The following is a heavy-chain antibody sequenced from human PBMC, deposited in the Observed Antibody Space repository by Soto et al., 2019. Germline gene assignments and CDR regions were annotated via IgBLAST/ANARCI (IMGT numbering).Heavy chain of an antibody. J-gene: IGHJ4*02. CDR3: ARDVGDYVFDY. CDR1: GFTFTSYA. Sequence: PGGSLRLSCAASGFTFTSYAMHWVRQAPGKGLEWVAVISYDGSNKYYADSVKGRFTISRDNSKNTLYLQMNSLRAEDTAVYHCARDVGDYVFDYWGQGTLVTVSS. CDR2: ISYDGSNK. V-gene: IGHV3-30-3*01. D-gene: IGHD4-17*01.